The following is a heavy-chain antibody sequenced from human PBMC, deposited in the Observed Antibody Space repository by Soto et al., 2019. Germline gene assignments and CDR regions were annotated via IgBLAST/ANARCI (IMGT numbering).Heavy chain of an antibody. CDR1: GGTFSSYA. Sequence: QVQLVQSGAEVKKPGSSVKVSCKASGGTFSSYAISWVRQAPGQGLEWMGGIIPIFGTANYAQKFQGRVTITADESTRPDYMELSSLGSEDTAVYYCASASGSGRPLRVPGYWFDPWGQGTLVTVSS. CDR2: IIPIFGTA. D-gene: IGHD3-10*01. CDR3: ASASGSGRPLRVPGYWFDP. J-gene: IGHJ5*02. V-gene: IGHV1-69*12.